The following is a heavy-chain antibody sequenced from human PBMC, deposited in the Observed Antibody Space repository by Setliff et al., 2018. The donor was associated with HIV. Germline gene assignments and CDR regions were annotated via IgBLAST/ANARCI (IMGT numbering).Heavy chain of an antibody. Sequence: NPSETLSLTCAVYGGSFSANYWTWIRQPPGEGLEWIGEIQHTGSTNYNPSLKSRVTISADTSKKHFSLKLSSVTAADTAMYDCSRADIYGYVDFWGQGTRVTVSS. CDR1: GGSFSANY. V-gene: IGHV4-34*01. J-gene: IGHJ4*02. D-gene: IGHD5-18*01. CDR2: IQHTGST. CDR3: SRADIYGYVDF.